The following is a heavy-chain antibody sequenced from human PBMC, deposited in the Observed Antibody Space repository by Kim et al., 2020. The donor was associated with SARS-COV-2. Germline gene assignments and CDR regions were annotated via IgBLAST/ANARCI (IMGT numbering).Heavy chain of an antibody. D-gene: IGHD3-9*01. J-gene: IGHJ2*01. V-gene: IGHV4-39*01. CDR3: ARQGPPPDILTGYYWVWYFDL. Sequence: SETLSLTCTVSGGSISSSSYYWGWIRQPPGKGLEWIGSIYYSGSTYYNPSLKSRVTISVDTSKNQFSLKLSSVTAADTAVYYCARQGPPPDILTGYYWVWYFDLWGRGTLVTVSS. CDR2: IYYSGST. CDR1: GGSISSSSYY.